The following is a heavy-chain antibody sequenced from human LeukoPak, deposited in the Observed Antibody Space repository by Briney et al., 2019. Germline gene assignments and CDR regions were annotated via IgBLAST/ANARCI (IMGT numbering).Heavy chain of an antibody. CDR1: GYTLTELS. CDR2: FDPEDGET. Sequence: ASVKVPCKVSGYTLTELSMHWLRQAPGKGLEWMGGFDPEDGETIYAQKFQGRVTMTRDTSTSTVYMELSSLRSEDTAVYYCARDVGSGSYPNDAFDIWGQGTMVTVSS. J-gene: IGHJ3*02. V-gene: IGHV1-24*01. D-gene: IGHD1-26*01. CDR3: ARDVGSGSYPNDAFDI.